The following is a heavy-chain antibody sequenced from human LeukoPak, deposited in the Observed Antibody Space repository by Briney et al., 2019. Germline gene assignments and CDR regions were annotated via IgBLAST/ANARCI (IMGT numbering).Heavy chain of an antibody. CDR1: GGSISSYY. Sequence: ASETLSLTCTVSGGSISSYYWSWIRQPPGKGLEWIGYIYYSGSTNYNPSLKSRVTISVDTSKNQFSLKLSSVTAADTAVYYCARYHSSGWYWYFDLWGRGTLVTVSS. D-gene: IGHD6-19*01. V-gene: IGHV4-59*01. CDR2: IYYSGST. CDR3: ARYHSSGWYWYFDL. J-gene: IGHJ2*01.